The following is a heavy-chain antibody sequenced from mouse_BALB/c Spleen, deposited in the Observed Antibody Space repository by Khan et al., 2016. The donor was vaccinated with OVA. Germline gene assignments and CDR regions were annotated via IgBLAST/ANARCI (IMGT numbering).Heavy chain of an antibody. CDR3: VREGAYYRSDGWFAY. CDR1: GYTFTTYT. D-gene: IGHD2-14*01. V-gene: IGHV1-4*01. J-gene: IGHJ3*01. CDR2: IIPSNDYT. Sequence: QMQLEESGAELARPGASVKMSCKASGYTFTTYTIHWVKRRPGQGLEWIGYIIPSNDYTNYNQKFKDRATLTADKSSSTAYMQLSSLTSEDSAVYYCVREGAYYRSDGWFAYWGQGTLVTVSA.